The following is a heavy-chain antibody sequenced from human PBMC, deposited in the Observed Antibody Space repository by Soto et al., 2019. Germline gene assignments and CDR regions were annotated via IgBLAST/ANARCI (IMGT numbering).Heavy chain of an antibody. J-gene: IGHJ6*02. CDR2: IYPGDSDT. D-gene: IGHD3-22*01. CDR1: GYSFTSYW. CDR3: ARLDSSGYYYYYYGMDV. Sequence: HGESLKISCKGSGYSFTSYWIGWVRQMPGKGLEWMGIIYPGDSDTRYSPSFQGQVTISADKSISTAYLQWSSLKASDTAMYYCARLDSSGYYYYYYGMDVWGQGTTVTVSS. V-gene: IGHV5-51*01.